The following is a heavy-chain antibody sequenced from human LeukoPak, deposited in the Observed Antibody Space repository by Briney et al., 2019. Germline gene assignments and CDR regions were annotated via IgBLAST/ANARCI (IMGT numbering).Heavy chain of an antibody. J-gene: IGHJ4*02. CDR3: AKEGHYYDSSGPVVDY. CDR2: IAYDGRNK. CDR1: GFTFSRYG. D-gene: IGHD3-22*01. Sequence: GTSLILSCPAPGFTFSRYGMLWVRHAPAPGLEPVAVIAYDGRNKYYPDSVKGRFTISRDNSKNTLYLQMNSLRAEDTAVYYCAKEGHYYDSSGPVVDYWGQGTLVTVSS. V-gene: IGHV3-30*18.